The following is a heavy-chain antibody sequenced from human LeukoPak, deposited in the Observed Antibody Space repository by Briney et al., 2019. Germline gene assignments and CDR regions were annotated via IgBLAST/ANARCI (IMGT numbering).Heavy chain of an antibody. V-gene: IGHV4-4*02. CDR3: ARAYSGSYLDAFDI. D-gene: IGHD1-26*01. J-gene: IGHJ3*02. Sequence: SETLSLTCAVSGGSISSSNWWSWVRQPPGKGLEWIGEIYHSGSTNYNPSLKSRVTISVDKSKNQFSLKLSSVTAADTAVYYRARAYSGSYLDAFDIWGQGTMVTVSS. CDR2: IYHSGST. CDR1: GGSISSSNW.